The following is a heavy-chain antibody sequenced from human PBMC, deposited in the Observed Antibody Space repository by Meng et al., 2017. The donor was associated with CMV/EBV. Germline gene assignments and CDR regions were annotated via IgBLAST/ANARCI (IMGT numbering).Heavy chain of an antibody. CDR2: ISYDGSNK. V-gene: IGHV3-30-3*01. J-gene: IGHJ5*02. CDR3: APGWFDP. CDR1: GFTFSSCA. Sequence: VQLVYRGGGVVQPGRSLRLSCAASGFTFSSCAMHWVRQAPGKGLEWVAVISYDGSNKYYADSVKGRFTISRDNSKNTLYLQMNSLRAEDTAVYYCAPGWFDPWGQGTLVTVSS.